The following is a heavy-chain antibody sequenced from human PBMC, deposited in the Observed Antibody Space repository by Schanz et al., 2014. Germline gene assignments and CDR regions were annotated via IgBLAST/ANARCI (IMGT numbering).Heavy chain of an antibody. Sequence: EVQLVESGGGLVKPGGSLRLSCGVSGFTFSSYAMSWVRQAPGKGLEWVSAISGSGGSTYYADSVKGRFTISRDNAKNSLYLEMNSLRAEDTAVYYCAKDRSWDYDSSGYFDYWGQGTLVTVSS. J-gene: IGHJ4*02. V-gene: IGHV3-23*04. CDR1: GFTFSSYA. D-gene: IGHD3-22*01. CDR2: ISGSGGST. CDR3: AKDRSWDYDSSGYFDY.